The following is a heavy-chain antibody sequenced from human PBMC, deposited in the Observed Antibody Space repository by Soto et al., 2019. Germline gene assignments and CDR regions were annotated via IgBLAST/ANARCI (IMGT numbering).Heavy chain of an antibody. Sequence: GESLKIPCKGSGYSFTSYWLGWVRQMPGKGLEWMGIIYPGDSDTRYSPSFQGQVTISADKSISTAYLQWSSLKASDTAMYYCALSTVTLHDYDNYGMDVCGQGTTVTVSS. CDR1: GYSFTSYW. J-gene: IGHJ6*02. CDR2: IYPGDSDT. CDR3: ALSTVTLHDYDNYGMDV. V-gene: IGHV5-51*01. D-gene: IGHD4-17*01.